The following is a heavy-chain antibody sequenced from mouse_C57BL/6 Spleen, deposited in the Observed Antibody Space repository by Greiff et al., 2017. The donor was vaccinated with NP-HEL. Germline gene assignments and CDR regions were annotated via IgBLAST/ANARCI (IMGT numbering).Heavy chain of an antibody. CDR1: GFTFSSYA. Sequence: EVQGVESGGGLVKPGGSLKLSCAASGFTFSSYAMSWVRQTPEKRLEWVATISDGGSYTYYPDNVKGRFTISRDNAKNNLYLQMSHLKSEDTAMYYCARGGDYGYDVFAYWGQGTLVTVSA. V-gene: IGHV5-4*01. CDR2: ISDGGSYT. D-gene: IGHD2-2*01. CDR3: ARGGDYGYDVFAY. J-gene: IGHJ3*01.